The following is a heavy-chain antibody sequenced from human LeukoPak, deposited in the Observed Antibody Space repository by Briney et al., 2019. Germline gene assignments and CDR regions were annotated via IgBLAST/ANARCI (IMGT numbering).Heavy chain of an antibody. CDR1: GYSFTSYW. CDR3: ASCIAAACSGLNY. D-gene: IGHD6-13*01. J-gene: IGHJ4*02. CDR2: IYPGDSDT. V-gene: IGHV5-51*01. Sequence: GESLKISCKGSGYSFTSYWIGWVRQMPGKGLEWMGIIYPGDSDTRYSPSFQGQVTISADKSISTAYLQWSSMKASDTAMYYCASCIAAACSGLNYWGQGTLVTVSS.